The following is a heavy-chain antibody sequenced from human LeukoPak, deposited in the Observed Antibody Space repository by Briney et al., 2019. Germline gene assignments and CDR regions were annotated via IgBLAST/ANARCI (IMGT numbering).Heavy chain of an antibody. D-gene: IGHD7-27*01. Sequence: GGSLRLSCAASGFTFSSDWMHWVRQAPGKGVVGVSRINSDGSSTRYAASVKGRFTISRDNAKNTLYLQMNSLRAEDTAVYYCARENWGSSFDYWGQGTLVTVSS. CDR3: ARENWGSSFDY. CDR2: INSDGSST. J-gene: IGHJ4*02. CDR1: GFTFSSDW. V-gene: IGHV3-74*01.